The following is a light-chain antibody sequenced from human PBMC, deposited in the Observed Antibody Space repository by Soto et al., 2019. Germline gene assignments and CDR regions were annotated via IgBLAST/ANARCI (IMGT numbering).Light chain of an antibody. V-gene: IGKV1-9*01. Sequence: IRLTQPPSSLSASLVCRSTITCMASQDIAIYLAWYQQKPGEAPKLLIYAASTLYGGVPSRFSGSGSGTDFALTITSLQAEDFATYYCQHLRMYPSTFGGGTKVDIK. CDR1: QDIAIY. J-gene: IGKJ4*01. CDR2: AAS. CDR3: QHLRMYPST.